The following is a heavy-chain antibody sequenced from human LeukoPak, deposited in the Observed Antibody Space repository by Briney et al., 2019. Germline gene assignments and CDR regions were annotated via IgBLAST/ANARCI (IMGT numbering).Heavy chain of an antibody. D-gene: IGHD3-10*01. CDR2: ISGSGGST. Sequence: PGGSLRLSCAASGFTFSSYGMSWVRQAPGKGLEWASAISGSGGSTYYADSVKGRFTISRDNSKNTLYVQMNSLRADDTAVYYCAKSRGSGLFDYWGQGTLVTVAS. CDR1: GFTFSSYG. J-gene: IGHJ4*02. CDR3: AKSRGSGLFDY. V-gene: IGHV3-23*01.